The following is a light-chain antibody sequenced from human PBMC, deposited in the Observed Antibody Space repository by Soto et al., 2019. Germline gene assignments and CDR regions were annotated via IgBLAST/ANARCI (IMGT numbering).Light chain of an antibody. CDR3: QQYNNWPIT. Sequence: EIVMTQSPATLSVSPGERATLSCRASQSVSSNLAWYQQKPGQAPSLLIYGASTRATGIPARFSGSGSGTEFTLTISSLQSEDFAVYYCQQYNNWPITFGQGTRLEI. V-gene: IGKV3-15*01. J-gene: IGKJ5*01. CDR2: GAS. CDR1: QSVSSN.